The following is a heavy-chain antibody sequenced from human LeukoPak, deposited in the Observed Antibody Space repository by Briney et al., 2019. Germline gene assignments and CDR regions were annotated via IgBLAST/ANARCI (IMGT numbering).Heavy chain of an antibody. CDR1: EFTFTNYW. J-gene: IGHJ3*02. CDR2: IKQDGSEK. Sequence: GGSLRLSCAASEFTFTNYWMSWVRQAPGKGLEWVANIKQDGSEKYYVDSVKGRFTISRDNTKNSLYLQMNSLTAEDTAVYHCARARPLDYGGPFDIWGQGTMVTVSS. CDR3: ARARPLDYGGPFDI. D-gene: IGHD4-23*01. V-gene: IGHV3-7*03.